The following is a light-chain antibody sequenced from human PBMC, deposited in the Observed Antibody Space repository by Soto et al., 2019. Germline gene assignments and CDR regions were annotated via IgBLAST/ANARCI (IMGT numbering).Light chain of an antibody. CDR1: QSISSY. J-gene: IGKJ5*01. CDR2: AAS. CDR3: QQGYSTQIT. V-gene: IGKV1-39*01. Sequence: DIQMTQSPSSLSASVGDRVTITCRASQSISSYLNWFQQKPGKAPKLLIYAASSLQSGVPSRFSGSGSGTDFTLTVSNLQPEDLVTYDCQQGYSTQITVGQGTRREIK.